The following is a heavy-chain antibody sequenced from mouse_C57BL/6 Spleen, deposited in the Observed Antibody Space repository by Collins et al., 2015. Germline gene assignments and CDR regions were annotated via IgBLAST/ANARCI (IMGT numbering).Heavy chain of an antibody. J-gene: IGHJ3*01. CDR3: ARGRYDPWFAY. D-gene: IGHD2-14*01. CDR1: GFSLTSYG. V-gene: IGHV2-2*02. Sequence: QVQLKQSGPGLVQPSQSLSITCTVSGFSLTSYGVHWVRQSPGKGLEWLGVIWSGGSTDYNAAFISRLSISKDNSKSQVFFKMNSLQANDTAIYYCARGRYDPWFAYWGQGTLVTVSA. CDR2: IWSGGST.